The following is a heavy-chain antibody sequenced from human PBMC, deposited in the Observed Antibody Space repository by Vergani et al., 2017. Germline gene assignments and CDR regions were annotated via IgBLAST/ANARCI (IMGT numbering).Heavy chain of an antibody. V-gene: IGHV3-73*02. CDR3: TSIAVAGTDY. J-gene: IGHJ4*02. D-gene: IGHD6-19*01. CDR1: GFTFSSYW. Sequence: EVQLVESGGGLVQPGGSLRLSCAASGFTFSSYWMHWVRQAPGKGLVWVGRIRSKANSYATAYAASVKGRFTISRDDSKNTAYLQMNSLKTEDTAVYYCTSIAVAGTDYWGQGTLVTVSS. CDR2: IRSKANSYAT.